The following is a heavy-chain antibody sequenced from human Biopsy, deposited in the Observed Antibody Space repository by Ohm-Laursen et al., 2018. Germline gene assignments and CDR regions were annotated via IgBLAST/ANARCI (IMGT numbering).Heavy chain of an antibody. CDR3: ARGEAGVYDALDI. Sequence: SQTLSLTCAVSGGSISGYYWTWIRQPPGKGLEWIGYIYNSGSTNYNPSLKSRVTISVAVDTSKSQFSLRLSSVTAADTAMYYCARGEAGVYDALDIWGQGTMVIVSS. CDR1: GGSISGYY. V-gene: IGHV4-59*01. J-gene: IGHJ3*02. D-gene: IGHD5/OR15-5a*01. CDR2: IYNSGST.